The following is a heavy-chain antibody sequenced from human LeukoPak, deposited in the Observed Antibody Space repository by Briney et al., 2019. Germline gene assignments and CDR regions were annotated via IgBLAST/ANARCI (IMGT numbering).Heavy chain of an antibody. CDR3: ARDHSSSWYNFDY. D-gene: IGHD6-13*01. CDR1: GFTLSSYW. J-gene: IGHJ4*02. CDR2: INRDGSST. V-gene: IGHV3-74*01. Sequence: GGSLRLSCAASGFTLSSYWMHWVRQAPGKGLVWVSRINRDGSSTSYADSVKGRFTISRDNAKNTLYLQMNSLRAEDTAIYYCARDHSSSWYNFDYWGQGTLVTVSS.